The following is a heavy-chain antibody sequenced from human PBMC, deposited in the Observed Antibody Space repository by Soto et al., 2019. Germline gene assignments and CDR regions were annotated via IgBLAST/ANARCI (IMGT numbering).Heavy chain of an antibody. Sequence: SETLSLTCTVSGGSISSYYWSWIRQPPGKGLEWMGYIYYSGSTNYNPSLKSRVTISVDTSKNQFSLKLSSVTAADTAVYYCASGGYSSGHDYWGQGTLVTVSS. CDR3: ASGGYSSGHDY. CDR1: GGSISSYY. J-gene: IGHJ4*02. D-gene: IGHD6-19*01. CDR2: IYYSGST. V-gene: IGHV4-59*01.